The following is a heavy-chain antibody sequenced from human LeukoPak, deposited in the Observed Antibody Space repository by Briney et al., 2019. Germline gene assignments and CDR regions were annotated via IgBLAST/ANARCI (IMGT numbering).Heavy chain of an antibody. V-gene: IGHV3-64D*09. J-gene: IGHJ4*02. D-gene: IGHD3-22*01. CDR1: GFTFSSYI. CDR2: ITSNGDTT. Sequence: GGSLRLSCSASGFTFSSYIMHWARQAPGKGLEYVSAITSNGDTTYYADSVKGRVTITRDNSKNTLYLQMSSLRAEDTAVYYCVKDDSYYYDSSGRDSWGQGTLVTVSS. CDR3: VKDDSYYYDSSGRDS.